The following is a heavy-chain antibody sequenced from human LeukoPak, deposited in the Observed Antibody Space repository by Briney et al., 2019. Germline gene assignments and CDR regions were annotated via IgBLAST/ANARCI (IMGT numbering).Heavy chain of an antibody. Sequence: SETLSLTCTVSGGSISNYYWSWIRQPPGKELEWIGYIYYSGSTNYNPSLTSRVTISVDTSKNQFSLNLSSVTAADTAVYYCARPSRTSSGWDAFDIWGQATMVTVSS. J-gene: IGHJ3*02. V-gene: IGHV4-59*08. D-gene: IGHD3-22*01. CDR1: GGSISNYY. CDR3: ARPSRTSSGWDAFDI. CDR2: IYYSGST.